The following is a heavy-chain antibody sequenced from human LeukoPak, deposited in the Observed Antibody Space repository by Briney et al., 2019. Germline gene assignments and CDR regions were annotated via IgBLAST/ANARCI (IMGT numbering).Heavy chain of an antibody. J-gene: IGHJ4*02. CDR2: ISGSGGST. CDR1: GFTFSSYA. Sequence: GGSLRLSCAASGFTFSSYAMSWVRQAPGKGLVWVSAISGSGGSTYYADSVKGRFTISRDNSKNTLYLQMNSLRAEDTAVYYCAKAKTWDYYDSSGYYFDYWGQGTLVTVSS. D-gene: IGHD3-22*01. CDR3: AKAKTWDYYDSSGYYFDY. V-gene: IGHV3-23*01.